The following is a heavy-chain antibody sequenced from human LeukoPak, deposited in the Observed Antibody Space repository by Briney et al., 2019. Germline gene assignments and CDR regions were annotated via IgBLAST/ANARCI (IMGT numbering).Heavy chain of an antibody. Sequence: SETLSLTCTVSGGSISSYYWSWIRQPPGKGLEWIGYIYTSGSTNYNPSLKSRVTISVDTSKNQFSLKLSSVTAADTAVYYCARHPGYYDSSGYYFGYWGQGTLVTVSS. V-gene: IGHV4-4*09. CDR2: IYTSGST. CDR3: ARHPGYYDSSGYYFGY. CDR1: GGSISSYY. D-gene: IGHD3-22*01. J-gene: IGHJ4*02.